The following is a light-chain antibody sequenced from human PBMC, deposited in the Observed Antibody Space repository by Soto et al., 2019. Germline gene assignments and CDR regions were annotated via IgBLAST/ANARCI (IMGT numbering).Light chain of an antibody. CDR1: SSDVGGYNS. Sequence: QPVLTQPASVSGSPGQSITISCTGTSSDVGGYNSVSWYQQHPGKAPQLMIYDVSYRPSGVSDRFSGSKSGNTASLIVSGLRAEDEADYYCSSYASSATRVFGGGTKLTVL. CDR3: SSYASSATRV. V-gene: IGLV2-14*01. J-gene: IGLJ3*02. CDR2: DVS.